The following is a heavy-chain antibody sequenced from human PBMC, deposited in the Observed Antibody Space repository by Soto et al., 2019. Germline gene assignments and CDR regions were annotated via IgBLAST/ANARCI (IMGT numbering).Heavy chain of an antibody. CDR3: ARGGATAYYFDY. CDR1: GGSISSYY. D-gene: IGHD1-26*01. CDR2: IYYSGST. V-gene: IGHV4-59*01. J-gene: IGHJ4*02. Sequence: KTLSLTCTVSGGSISSYYWSWIRQPPGKGLEWIGYIYYSGSTNYNPSLKSRVTISVDTSKNQFSLKLSSVTAADTAVYYCARGGATAYYFDYWGQETLVTVSS.